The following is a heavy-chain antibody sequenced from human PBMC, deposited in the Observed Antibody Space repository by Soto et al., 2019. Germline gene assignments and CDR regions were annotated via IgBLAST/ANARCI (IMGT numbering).Heavy chain of an antibody. J-gene: IGHJ6*03. CDR3: AKGRLFNYYYYMDV. CDR1: GFTFDDYA. Sequence: GGSLRLSCAASGFTFDDYAMHWVRQAPGKGLEWVSGISWNSGSIGYADSVKGRFTISRDNAKNSLYLQMNSLRAEDTALYYCAKGRLFNYYYYMDVWGKGTTVTVSS. D-gene: IGHD3-22*01. V-gene: IGHV3-9*01. CDR2: ISWNSGSI.